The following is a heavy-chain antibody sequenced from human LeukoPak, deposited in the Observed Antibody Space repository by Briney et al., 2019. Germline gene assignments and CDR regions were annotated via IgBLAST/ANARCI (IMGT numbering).Heavy chain of an antibody. CDR3: ARDVEGGSGKFDP. CDR1: GHTFTGYY. Sequence: GASVKVSCKASGHTFTGYYMHWVRQAPGQGLEWMGWINANSGGTNYAQKLQGRVTMTTDTSTSTAYMELRSLRSDDTAVYYCARDVEGGSGKFDPWGQGTLVTVSS. D-gene: IGHD6-19*01. CDR2: INANSGGT. V-gene: IGHV1-2*02. J-gene: IGHJ5*02.